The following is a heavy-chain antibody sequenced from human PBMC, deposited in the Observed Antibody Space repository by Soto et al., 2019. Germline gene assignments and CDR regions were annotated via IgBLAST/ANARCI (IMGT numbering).Heavy chain of an antibody. D-gene: IGHD3-22*01. J-gene: IGHJ4*02. CDR3: ARERPYYGFDY. V-gene: IGHV4-59*01. CDR2: VQNSGRT. Sequence: SETLSRTCTVSGGSLSTYCLRWIRQPPGKGLEWIGYVQNSGRTDYNPSLNSRANISVDTSKTQFSLQLSSVTAADAAVYYCARERPYYGFDYWGQGTPVTVSS. CDR1: GGSLSTYC.